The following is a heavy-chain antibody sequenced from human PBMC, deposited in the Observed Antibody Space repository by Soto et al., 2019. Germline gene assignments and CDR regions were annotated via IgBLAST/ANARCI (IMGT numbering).Heavy chain of an antibody. D-gene: IGHD3-16*01. CDR3: STWGTPFQH. V-gene: IGHV3-15*01. CDR1: GFTFSSAW. Sequence: EVQLVESGGGLVEPGGSLRLSCSASGFTFSSAWMSWVRQAPGKGLEWVGLIKSKSDRGTTDYAAPVKGRFAISRDDSKSTVYLQMNSLKTENTAMYYCSTWGTPFQHWGQGALVTVSS. J-gene: IGHJ1*01. CDR2: IKSKSDRGTT.